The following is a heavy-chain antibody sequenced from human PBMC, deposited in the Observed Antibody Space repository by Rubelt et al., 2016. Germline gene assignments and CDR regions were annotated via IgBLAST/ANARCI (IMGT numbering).Heavy chain of an antibody. D-gene: IGHD5-24*01. CDR3: ARYQDGVSLDF. CDR2: INPDGGST. Sequence: VKKPGASVKLSCKASGYRFTRYYIHWVRQAPGQGLEWMGIINPDGGSTTYAQRFEGRVTMTRDTSTNTVYMELSSLISDDTAVYYCARYQDGVSLDFWGQGTLVTVSS. V-gene: IGHV1-46*01. CDR1: GYRFTRYY. J-gene: IGHJ4*02.